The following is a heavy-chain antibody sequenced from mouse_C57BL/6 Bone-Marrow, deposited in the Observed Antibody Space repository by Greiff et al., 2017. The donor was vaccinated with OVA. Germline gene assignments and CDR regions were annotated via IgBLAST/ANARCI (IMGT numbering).Heavy chain of an antibody. D-gene: IGHD2-1*01. Sequence: VQLQQSGPGLVQPSQSLSITCTVSGFSLTSYGVHWVRQSPGKGLEWLGVIWRGGSTDYNAAFMSRLSITKDNSKSQVFFKMNSLQADDTAIYYCAKNTMVTPYWYFDVWGTGTTVTVSS. CDR1: GFSLTSYG. J-gene: IGHJ1*03. CDR3: AKNTMVTPYWYFDV. CDR2: IWRGGST. V-gene: IGHV2-5*01.